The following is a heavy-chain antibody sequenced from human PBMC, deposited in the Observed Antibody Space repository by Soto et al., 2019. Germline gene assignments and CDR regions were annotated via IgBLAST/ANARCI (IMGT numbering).Heavy chain of an antibody. J-gene: IGHJ4*02. CDR1: GFTVSSNY. V-gene: IGHV3-66*01. CDR2: IYSGGST. Sequence: EVQLVESGGGLVQPGGSLRLSCAASGFTVSSNYMSWVRQAPGKGLEWVSVIYSGGSTYYADSVKGRFTISRDNSKNTRYLQMTSLRAEDTAVYYCARGISYRWLGPDYWGQGTLVTVSS. D-gene: IGHD3-9*01. CDR3: ARGISYRWLGPDY.